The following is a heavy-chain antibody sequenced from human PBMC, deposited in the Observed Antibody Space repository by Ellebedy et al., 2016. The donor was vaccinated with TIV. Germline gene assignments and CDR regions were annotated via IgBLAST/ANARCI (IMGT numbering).Heavy chain of an antibody. J-gene: IGHJ2*01. CDR1: GGSVSSSPYY. CDR3: ARNVLIFTFDKWYADL. D-gene: IGHD3/OR15-3a*01. V-gene: IGHV4-39*01. CDR2: IYYGGNT. Sequence: SETLSLTCTVSGGSVSSSPYYWGWIRQSPGKGLEWIGTIYYGGNTYSNPSLKSRVTISVDMSKNQFSLKLSSMTAADTAVYYCARNVLIFTFDKWYADLWGRGTLVTVSS.